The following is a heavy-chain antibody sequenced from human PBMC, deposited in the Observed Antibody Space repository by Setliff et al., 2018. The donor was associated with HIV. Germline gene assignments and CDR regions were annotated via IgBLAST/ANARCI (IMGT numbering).Heavy chain of an antibody. CDR2: ISAYNGNT. J-gene: IGHJ3*02. CDR3: AREYYDFWSGYSDAFHI. D-gene: IGHD3-3*01. V-gene: IGHV1-18*01. Sequence: GASVKVSCKASGYTFTSYGISWVRQAPGQGLEWMGWISAYNGNTNYAQTLQVRVTMTTDTSTSTAYMELRSLRSDDTAVYYCAREYYDFWSGYSDAFHIWGQGTMVTVSS. CDR1: GYTFTSYG.